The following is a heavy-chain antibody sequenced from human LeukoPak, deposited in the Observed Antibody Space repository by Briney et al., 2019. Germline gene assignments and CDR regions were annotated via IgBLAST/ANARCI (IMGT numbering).Heavy chain of an antibody. CDR2: INHSGST. CDR3: ARGPRYYAFDI. CDR1: GGSFSGYY. J-gene: IGHJ3*02. D-gene: IGHD1-14*01. V-gene: IGHV4-34*01. Sequence: SETLSLTCAVYGGSFSGYYWSWIRQPPGKGLEWIGEINHSGSTNYNPSLKSRVTISVDTSKNQFSLKLSSVTAADTAVYDCARGPRYYAFDIWGQGTMVTVSS.